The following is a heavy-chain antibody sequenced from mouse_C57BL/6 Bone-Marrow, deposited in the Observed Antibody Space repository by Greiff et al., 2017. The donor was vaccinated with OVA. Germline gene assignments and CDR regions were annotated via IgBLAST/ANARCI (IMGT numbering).Heavy chain of an antibody. Sequence: QVQLQQSGPELVKPGASVKMSCKASGYTFTSYWITWVKQRPGQGLEWIGDIYPGSGSTNYNEKFKSKATLTVDTSSSTAYMKLSSLTSEDSAVYYCARVLLRLYFDYWGQGTTLTVSS. V-gene: IGHV1-55*01. CDR3: ARVLLRLYFDY. J-gene: IGHJ2*01. CDR2: IYPGSGST. D-gene: IGHD1-2*01. CDR1: GYTFTSYW.